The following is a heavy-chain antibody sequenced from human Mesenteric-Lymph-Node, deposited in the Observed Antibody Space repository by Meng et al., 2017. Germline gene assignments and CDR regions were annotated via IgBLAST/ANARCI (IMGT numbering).Heavy chain of an antibody. CDR2: INPSGGST. J-gene: IGHJ4*02. D-gene: IGHD5-18*01. CDR1: GYTFTNYY. V-gene: IGHV1-46*01. CDR3: ARDDIPRTTLFLVDTPSNFDH. Sequence: ASVKVSCKASGYTFTNYYMHWVRQAPGQGLEWMGIINPSGGSTTYAQKFQGRVTMTRDTSTSTVHMELSSLRSEDTAVYYCARDDIPRTTLFLVDTPSNFDHWGQGALVTVSS.